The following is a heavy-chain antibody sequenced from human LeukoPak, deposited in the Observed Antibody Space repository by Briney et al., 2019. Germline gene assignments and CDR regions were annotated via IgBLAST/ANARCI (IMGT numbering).Heavy chain of an antibody. V-gene: IGHV3-48*03. J-gene: IGHJ4*02. D-gene: IGHD6-13*01. CDR1: GFTFSSYE. CDR2: ISSSGSTI. CDR3: ARAGHSSSWYGRDY. Sequence: GGSLRLSCAASGFTFSSYEMNWVRQAPGKGLEWVSYISSSGSTIYYADSVKGRFTISRDNAKNSLYLQTNSLRAEDTAVYYCARAGHSSSWYGRDYWGQGTLVTVSS.